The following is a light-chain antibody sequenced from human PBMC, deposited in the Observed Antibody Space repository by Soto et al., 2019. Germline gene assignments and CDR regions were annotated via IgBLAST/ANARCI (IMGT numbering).Light chain of an antibody. J-gene: IGKJ1*01. CDR3: QQYHRFPWT. Sequence: DIQVTQSPSTLSASVGDRVTITCRARQIISSWLAWYQQTPGKAPKLLIYDASSLENGVPARFSGSASGTEFALTITRLQPDDFATYYCQQYHRFPWTFGQGTTVEV. CDR1: QIISSW. CDR2: DAS. V-gene: IGKV1-5*01.